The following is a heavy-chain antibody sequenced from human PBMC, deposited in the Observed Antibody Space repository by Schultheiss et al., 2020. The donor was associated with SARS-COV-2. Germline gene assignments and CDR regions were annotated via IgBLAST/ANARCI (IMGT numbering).Heavy chain of an antibody. CDR1: GGSISSSSYY. CDR3: ARSQGSYCSGGSCYSRNAFDI. V-gene: IGHV4-39*07. CDR2: INHSGST. J-gene: IGHJ3*02. D-gene: IGHD2-15*01. Sequence: SETLSLTCTVSGGSISSSSYYWSWIRQPPGKGLEWIGEINHSGSTNYNPSLKSRVTISVDTSKNQFSLKLSSVTAADTAVYYCARSQGSYCSGGSCYSRNAFDIWGQGTMVTVSS.